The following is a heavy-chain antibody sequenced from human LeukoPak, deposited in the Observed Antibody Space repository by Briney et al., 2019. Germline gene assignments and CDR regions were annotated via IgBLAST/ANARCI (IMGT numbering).Heavy chain of an antibody. CDR1: GGSFSGYY. J-gene: IGHJ4*02. D-gene: IGHD6-6*01. CDR3: ARGMYSSSPTTIFDY. Sequence: PSETLSLTCAVYGGSFSGYYWSWIRQPPGQGLEWIGEINHSGSTNYNPSLKSRVTISVDTSKNQFSLKLSSVTAADTAVYYCARGMYSSSPTTIFDYWGQGTLVTVSS. V-gene: IGHV4-34*01. CDR2: INHSGST.